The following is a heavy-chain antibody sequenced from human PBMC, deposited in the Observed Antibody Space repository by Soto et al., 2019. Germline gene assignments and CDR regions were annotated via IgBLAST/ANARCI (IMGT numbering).Heavy chain of an antibody. CDR1: GFTFSGSA. CDR3: TIGIWWTGTVAAFDI. Sequence: EVQLVESGGGLVQPGGSLKLSCAASGFTFSGSAMHWVRQASGKGLEWVGRIRSKANSYATAYAASVKGRFTISRDDSKNTAQLQMNRLKTAATAVYYCTIGIWWTGTVAAFDIWGQGTMVTVSS. V-gene: IGHV3-73*01. CDR2: IRSKANSYAT. D-gene: IGHD2-8*02. J-gene: IGHJ3*02.